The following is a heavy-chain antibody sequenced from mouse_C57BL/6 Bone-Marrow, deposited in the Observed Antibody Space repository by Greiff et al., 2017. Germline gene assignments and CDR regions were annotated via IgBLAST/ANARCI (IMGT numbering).Heavy chain of an antibody. J-gene: IGHJ3*01. V-gene: IGHV3-6*01. CDR2: ISYDGSN. D-gene: IGHD1-1*01. CDR1: GYSITSGYY. CDR3: ARVDYYGSSPAWFAY. Sequence: EVQLQQSGPGLVKPSQSLSLTCSVTGYSITSGYYWNWIRQFPGNKLEWMGYISYDGSNNYNPSLKNRISITRDTSKNQFFLKLNSVTTEDTATYYGARVDYYGSSPAWFAYWGQGTLVTVSA.